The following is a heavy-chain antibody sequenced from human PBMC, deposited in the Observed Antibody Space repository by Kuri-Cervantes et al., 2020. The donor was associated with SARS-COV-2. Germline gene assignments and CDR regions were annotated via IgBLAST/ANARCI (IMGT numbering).Heavy chain of an antibody. D-gene: IGHD2-2*01. CDR2: INHSGGT. CDR1: GGSFNNYY. Sequence: ESLKISCAVYGGSFNNYYWSWIRQPPGKGLEWIGEINHSGGTNHNPSLKSRVIISADTSKNQFSLKMRSVTAADTAVYCCARGLVAVVPSPVLGLGPHYYSYHVDVWGHGTTVTVSS. V-gene: IGHV4-34*01. CDR3: ARGLVAVVPSPVLGLGPHYYSYHVDV. J-gene: IGHJ6*02.